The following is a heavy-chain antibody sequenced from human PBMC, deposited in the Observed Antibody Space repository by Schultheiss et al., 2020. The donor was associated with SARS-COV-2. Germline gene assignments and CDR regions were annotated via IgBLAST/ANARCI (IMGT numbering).Heavy chain of an antibody. J-gene: IGHJ4*02. CDR2: IKQDGSEK. D-gene: IGHD6-19*01. Sequence: GGSLRLSCAASGFTFSNAWMSWVRQAPGKGLEWVANIKQDGSEKYYVDSVKGRFTISRDNAKNSLYLQMNSLRAEDTAVYYCARVQVAGTSLDYWGQGTLVTVSS. CDR1: GFTFSNAW. V-gene: IGHV3-7*03. CDR3: ARVQVAGTSLDY.